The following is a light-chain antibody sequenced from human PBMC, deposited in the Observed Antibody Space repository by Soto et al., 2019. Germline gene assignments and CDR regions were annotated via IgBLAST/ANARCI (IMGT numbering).Light chain of an antibody. J-gene: IGLJ1*01. CDR2: EVS. Sequence: QSVLTQPASVSGSPGQSITISCTGSSSDVGCYNYVSWYQQHPGKAPKLMIYEVSNRPSGVSNRFSGSKSGNTASLTISGLQAEDEADYYCSSYTSISSLDVFGTGTKVTVL. CDR1: SSDVGCYNY. CDR3: SSYTSISSLDV. V-gene: IGLV2-14*01.